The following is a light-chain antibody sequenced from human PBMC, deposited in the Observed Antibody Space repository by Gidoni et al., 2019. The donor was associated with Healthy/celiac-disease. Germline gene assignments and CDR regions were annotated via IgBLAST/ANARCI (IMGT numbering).Light chain of an antibody. Sequence: QSVLTQPPSASGPPGQRVTISCSGSSSNIGSNTVNWYQQLPGTAPKLLIYRNNQRPSGVPDRFSGSKSGTSASLATSGLQSEDEADYYCAAWDDSLNGPVFGGGTKLTVL. V-gene: IGLV1-44*01. CDR2: RNN. CDR3: AAWDDSLNGPV. J-gene: IGLJ3*02. CDR1: SSNIGSNT.